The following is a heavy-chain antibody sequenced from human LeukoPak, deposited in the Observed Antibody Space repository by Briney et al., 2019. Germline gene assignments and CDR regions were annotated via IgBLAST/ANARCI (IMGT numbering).Heavy chain of an antibody. CDR2: IYSGGST. CDR1: GFTVSSNY. J-gene: IGHJ4*02. CDR3: ARGTNYDYVRGSYRYADVYFDY. D-gene: IGHD3-16*02. Sequence: GGSLRLSCAASGFTVSSNYMSWVRQAPGKGLEWVSVIYSGGSTYYADSVKGRFTISRDNSKNTLYLQMNSLRAEDTAVYYCARGTNYDYVRGSYRYADVYFDYWGQGTLVTVSS. V-gene: IGHV3-53*01.